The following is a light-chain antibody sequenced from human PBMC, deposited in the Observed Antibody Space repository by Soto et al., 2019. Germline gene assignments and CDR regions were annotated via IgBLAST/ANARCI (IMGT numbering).Light chain of an antibody. Sequence: EVVMTQSPATLSVSPGERATISCRASQSVSTNLAWYQQKPGQAPRLLIHGASTRATGIPARFSASGSGTEFTLTISSLQSEDFAVYYCQKYNNWPPVTFGPGTKVDIK. CDR1: QSVSTN. CDR3: QKYNNWPPVT. J-gene: IGKJ3*01. V-gene: IGKV3-15*01. CDR2: GAS.